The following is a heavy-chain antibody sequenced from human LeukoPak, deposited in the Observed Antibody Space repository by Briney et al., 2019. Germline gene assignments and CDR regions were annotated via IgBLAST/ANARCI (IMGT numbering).Heavy chain of an antibody. Sequence: TGGSLRLSCAASGFTFSSYGMHWVRQAPGKGLEWVAVIWYDGSNKYYADSVKGRFTISRDNSKNTLYLQMNSLRAEDTAVYYCARYSGSGYFDYWGQGTLATVSS. CDR3: ARYSGSGYFDY. V-gene: IGHV3-33*01. J-gene: IGHJ4*02. D-gene: IGHD1-26*01. CDR2: IWYDGSNK. CDR1: GFTFSSYG.